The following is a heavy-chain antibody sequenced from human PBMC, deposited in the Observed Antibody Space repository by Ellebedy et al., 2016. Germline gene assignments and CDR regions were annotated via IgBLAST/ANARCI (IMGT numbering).Heavy chain of an antibody. J-gene: IGHJ4*02. CDR2: IKNDESEK. Sequence: GGSLRLSCAASGFTFSSYWMGWVRQAPGQGLEWVANIKNDESEKYFVDSVKGRFTISRDNAKNSVYLQMSSLRAEDMTVYYCARYGLSGTFDLWGQGTPVTVSS. CDR1: GFTFSSYW. V-gene: IGHV3-7*03. D-gene: IGHD3-10*01. CDR3: ARYGLSGTFDL.